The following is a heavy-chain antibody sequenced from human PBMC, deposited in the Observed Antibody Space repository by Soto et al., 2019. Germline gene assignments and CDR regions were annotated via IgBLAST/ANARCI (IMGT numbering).Heavy chain of an antibody. CDR2: ISSSSSYI. CDR1: GFTFSSYS. Sequence: EVQLVESGGCLFKPGGSLRLSCAASGFTFSSYSMNWVRQAPGKGLEWVSSISSSSSYIYYADSVKGRFTISRDNAKNSLYLQMNSLRADDTAVYYCASGLVTDAFDIWGQGTMVTVSS. V-gene: IGHV3-21*01. J-gene: IGHJ3*02. CDR3: ASGLVTDAFDI. D-gene: IGHD6-19*01.